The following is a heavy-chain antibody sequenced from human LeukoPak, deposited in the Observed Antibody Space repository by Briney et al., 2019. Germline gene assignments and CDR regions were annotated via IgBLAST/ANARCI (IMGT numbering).Heavy chain of an antibody. D-gene: IGHD3-9*01. J-gene: IGHJ6*02. Sequence: SETLSLTCTVSGGSISSSSYYWGWIRQPPGKGLEWIGSIYYSGSTYYNPSLKSRVTISVDTSKNQFSLKLSSVTAADTAVYYCAWRYFDWLPHPYYYGMDVWGQGTTVTVSS. CDR2: IYYSGST. CDR1: GGSISSSSYY. V-gene: IGHV4-39*01. CDR3: AWRYFDWLPHPYYYGMDV.